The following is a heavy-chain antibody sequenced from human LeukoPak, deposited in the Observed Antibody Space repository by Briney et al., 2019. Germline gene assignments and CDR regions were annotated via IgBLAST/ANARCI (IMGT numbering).Heavy chain of an antibody. V-gene: IGHV3-33*01. D-gene: IGHD3-22*01. Sequence: GGSLRLSCAASGFTFSSYGMHWVRQAPGKGLEWVAVIWNDGSNKYYADSVKSRFTISRDNSKNTLYLQMNSPRAEDTAVYYCARIHSLYYYDSSGYGAFDIWGQGTMVTVSS. CDR1: GFTFSSYG. CDR3: ARIHSLYYYDSSGYGAFDI. J-gene: IGHJ3*02. CDR2: IWNDGSNK.